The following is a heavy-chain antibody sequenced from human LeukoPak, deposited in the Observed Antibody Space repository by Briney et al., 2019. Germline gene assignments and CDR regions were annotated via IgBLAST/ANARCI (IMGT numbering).Heavy chain of an antibody. Sequence: QPGGSLRTSYAASGFTFSSYAMSWFRQAPGKGLHWVSAFSGSGGSTYYADSVKGRFTISRDNSKNTLYLQMNSLRAEDTAVYYCAKERYCSGGSCYSAFDYWGQGILVTVPS. J-gene: IGHJ4*02. CDR2: FSGSGGST. V-gene: IGHV3-23*01. D-gene: IGHD2-15*01. CDR1: GFTFSSYA. CDR3: AKERYCSGGSCYSAFDY.